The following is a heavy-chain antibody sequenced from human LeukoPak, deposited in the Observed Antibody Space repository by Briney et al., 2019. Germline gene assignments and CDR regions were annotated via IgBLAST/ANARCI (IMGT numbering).Heavy chain of an antibody. CDR1: GFTLSSYW. D-gene: IGHD2-2*01. J-gene: IGHJ4*02. CDR2: INNDARRT. V-gene: IGHV3-74*01. Sequence: PGGSLRLSCAVSGFTLSSYWMHSVRQAPGKGRVWVSHINNDARRTDYAASVKGRFTTTRDNAKNTLYLQMNSLRAEDTAVYYCACYESARGHWGQGTLVTVSS. CDR3: ACYESARGH.